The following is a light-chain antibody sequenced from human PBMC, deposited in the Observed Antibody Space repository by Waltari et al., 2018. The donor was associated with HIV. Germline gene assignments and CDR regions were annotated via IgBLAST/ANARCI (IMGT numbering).Light chain of an antibody. CDR2: GAS. Sequence: NVLTQSPGTLSLSPGERATLSCRASQSVRSRYLAWYQQKPGQAPRLLIYGASSRATGIPDRFSGSGSGTDFTLTISRLEPEDFALYYCQQYGSSPWTFGQGTKVEIK. J-gene: IGKJ1*01. V-gene: IGKV3-20*01. CDR1: QSVRSRY. CDR3: QQYGSSPWT.